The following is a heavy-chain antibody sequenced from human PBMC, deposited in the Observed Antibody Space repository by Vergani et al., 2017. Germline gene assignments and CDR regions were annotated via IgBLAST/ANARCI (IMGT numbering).Heavy chain of an antibody. CDR1: GFTFSSYE. J-gene: IGHJ6*03. V-gene: IGHV3-48*03. Sequence: EVQLVESGGGLVQPGGSLRLSCAASGFTFSSYEMNWVRQAPGKGLEWVSYISSSGSTIYYADSVKGRFTISRDNAKNSLYLQMNSLRAEDTAVYYCARERAADFWSGPYYXMDVWGKGTTVTVSS. D-gene: IGHD3-3*01. CDR2: ISSSGSTI. CDR3: ARERAADFWSGPYYXMDV.